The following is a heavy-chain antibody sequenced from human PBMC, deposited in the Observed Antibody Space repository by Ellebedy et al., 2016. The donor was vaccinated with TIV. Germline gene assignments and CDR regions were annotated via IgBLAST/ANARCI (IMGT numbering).Heavy chain of an antibody. CDR3: AKDVRYTTGWGGALDI. V-gene: IGHV3-23*01. Sequence: PGGSLRLSCAASGFNFGGHAMKWVRQAPGQGLEWVSSIGSSAYTTHYADSVKGRFTISRDNSRNTLYLQMNSLRGEDTAVYFCAKDVRYTTGWGGALDIWGQGAMVTVSS. CDR2: IGSSAYTT. J-gene: IGHJ3*02. D-gene: IGHD4-17*01. CDR1: GFNFGGHA.